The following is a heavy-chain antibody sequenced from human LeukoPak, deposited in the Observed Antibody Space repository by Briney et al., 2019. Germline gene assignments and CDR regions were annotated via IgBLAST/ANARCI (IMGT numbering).Heavy chain of an antibody. CDR1: GVSISSGYYY. J-gene: IGHJ4*02. V-gene: IGHV4-39*02. Sequence: SETLSLTCTVSGVSISSGYYYWGWIRQTPGKGLQWIGSISHRGYTYYNPSLKSRVTLSVDTSKNYISLRLTSVTAADTAVYYCARLWLGERPPDYWGQGTLVTVSS. CDR2: ISHRGYT. CDR3: ARLWLGERPPDY. D-gene: IGHD3-10*01.